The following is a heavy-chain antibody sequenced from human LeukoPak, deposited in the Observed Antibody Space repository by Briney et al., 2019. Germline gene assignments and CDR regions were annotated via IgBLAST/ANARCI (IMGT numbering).Heavy chain of an antibody. D-gene: IGHD1-7*01. CDR2: ISYDGSNI. V-gene: IGHV3-30-3*01. J-gene: IGHJ5*02. Sequence: GGSLRLSCAASGFTFSSYAMHWVRQAPGKGLEWVAVISYDGSNIYCADSVKGRFTISRDNSKNTLYLQMNSLRAEDTAVYYCARDSVTFNWNYLVAWFDPWGQGTLVTVSS. CDR3: ARDSVTFNWNYLVAWFDP. CDR1: GFTFSSYA.